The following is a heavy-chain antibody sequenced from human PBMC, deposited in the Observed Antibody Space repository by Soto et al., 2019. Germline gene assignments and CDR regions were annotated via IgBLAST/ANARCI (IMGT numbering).Heavy chain of an antibody. CDR2: ISYDGSNK. J-gene: IGHJ4*02. V-gene: IGHV3-30*18. CDR1: GFTFSSYG. D-gene: IGHD2-15*01. CDR3: AKEGRVCSGGSCYSVAGAYFDY. Sequence: QVQLVESGGGVVQPGRSLRLSCAASGFTFSSYGMHWVRQAPGKGLEWVAVISYDGSNKYYADSVKGRFTISRDNSKNTLYLQMNSLRAEETAVYYCAKEGRVCSGGSCYSVAGAYFDYWGQGTLVTVSS.